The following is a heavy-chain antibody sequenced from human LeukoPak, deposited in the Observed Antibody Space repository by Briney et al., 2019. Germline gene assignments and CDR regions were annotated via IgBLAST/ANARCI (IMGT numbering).Heavy chain of an antibody. Sequence: SETLSLTCNVSGGSISSNYWSWIRQPPGKGLEWIGSIYYSGSTYYNPSLKSRVTISVDTSKNQFSLKLSSVTAADTAVYYCARVLGYSYGFNWGQGTLVTVSS. CDR3: ARVLGYSYGFN. J-gene: IGHJ4*02. D-gene: IGHD5-18*01. V-gene: IGHV4-59*12. CDR2: IYYSGST. CDR1: GGSISSNY.